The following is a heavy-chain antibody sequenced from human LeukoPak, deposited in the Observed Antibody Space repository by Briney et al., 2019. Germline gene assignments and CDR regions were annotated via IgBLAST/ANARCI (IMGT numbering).Heavy chain of an antibody. D-gene: IGHD5-24*01. J-gene: IGHJ4*02. CDR2: MNPNSGNT. Sequence: ASVKVSCKASGYTFTSYVINWVRQATGQGLEWMGWMNPNSGNTGYAQKFQGRVTMTRNTSISTAYMELSSLRSEDTAVYYCARVGFRGRWLQLSLVYWGQGTLVTVSS. V-gene: IGHV1-8*01. CDR1: GYTFTSYV. CDR3: ARVGFRGRWLQLSLVY.